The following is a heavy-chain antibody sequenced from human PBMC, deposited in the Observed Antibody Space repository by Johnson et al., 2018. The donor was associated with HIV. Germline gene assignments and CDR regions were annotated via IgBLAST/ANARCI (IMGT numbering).Heavy chain of an antibody. J-gene: IGHJ3*02. Sequence: VQLVESGGGLVQPGGSLRLSCVASGFTFDDYGVSWVRQAPGKGLEWVSGINWNGGSTGYADSVKGRFTISRDNAKKSLYLQMKSLRDEDTALYYCARETSIAAERAFDIWGQGTMVTVSS. D-gene: IGHD6-6*01. CDR2: INWNGGST. CDR3: ARETSIAAERAFDI. V-gene: IGHV3-20*04. CDR1: GFTFDDYG.